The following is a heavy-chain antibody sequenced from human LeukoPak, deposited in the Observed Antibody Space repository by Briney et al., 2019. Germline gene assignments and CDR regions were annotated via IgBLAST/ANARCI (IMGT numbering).Heavy chain of an antibody. V-gene: IGHV3-30*18. CDR1: GITFRSYG. CDR2: ISYDGSHK. D-gene: IGHD2-15*01. CDR3: AKVALGYCSGSSCYYFDY. J-gene: IGHJ4*02. Sequence: PGRSLRLSCAASGITFRSYGMHWVRQAPGKGLEWVAVISYDGSHKYYADSVKGRFSISRDNSKNTLYLQMNSLRAEDTALYYCAKVALGYCSGSSCYYFDYGGQGTLVTVSS.